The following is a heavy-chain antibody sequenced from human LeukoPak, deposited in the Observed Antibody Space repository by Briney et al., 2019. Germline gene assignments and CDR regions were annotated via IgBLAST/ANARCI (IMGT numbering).Heavy chain of an antibody. CDR3: ARDQGEAPDSSGYYTNWFDP. CDR1: GGTFSIYA. Sequence: SVKVSFKASGGTFSIYAISWVRQAPGQGLEWMGGIIPIFGTANYAQKFQGRVTITADESTSTAYMELSSLRSEDTAVYYCARDQGEAPDSSGYYTNWFDPWGQGTLVTVSS. D-gene: IGHD3-22*01. J-gene: IGHJ5*02. V-gene: IGHV1-69*01. CDR2: IIPIFGTA.